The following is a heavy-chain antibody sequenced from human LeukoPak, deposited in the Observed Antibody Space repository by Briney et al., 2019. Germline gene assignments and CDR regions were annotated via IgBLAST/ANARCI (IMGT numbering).Heavy chain of an antibody. D-gene: IGHD3-22*01. J-gene: IGHJ4*02. CDR1: GFTFSNAW. V-gene: IGHV3-7*01. CDR2: IKQDGSEK. Sequence: GGSLRLSCAASGFTFSNAWMSWVRQAPEKVLEWVANIKQDGSEKYYVDSVKGRFTISRDNAKNSLYLQMNSLRAEDTAVYYCARVSYYDSSGYRDYWGQGTLVTVSS. CDR3: ARVSYYDSSGYRDY.